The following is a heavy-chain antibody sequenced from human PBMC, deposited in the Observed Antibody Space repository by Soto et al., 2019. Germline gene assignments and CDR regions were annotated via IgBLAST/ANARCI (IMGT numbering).Heavy chain of an antibody. D-gene: IGHD3-22*01. CDR2: ISYDGSNK. J-gene: IGHJ4*02. CDR1: GFTFSSYA. Sequence: PGGSLRLSCAASGFTFSSYAMHWVRQAPGKGLEWVAVISYDGSNKYYADSVKGRFTISRDNSKNTLYLQMNSLRAEDTAVYYCARIREAVITIDYWGQGTLVTVSS. V-gene: IGHV3-30-3*01. CDR3: ARIREAVITIDY.